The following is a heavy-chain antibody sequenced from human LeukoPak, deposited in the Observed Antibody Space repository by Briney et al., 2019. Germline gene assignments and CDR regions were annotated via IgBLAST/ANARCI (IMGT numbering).Heavy chain of an antibody. CDR1: GDSNSSGTYY. V-gene: IGHV4-30-2*01. CDR2: IYHSGST. D-gene: IGHD3-10*01. Sequence: SETLSLTCTVSGDSNSSGTYYWSWIRQPPGKGLEWIGYIYHSGSTYYNPSLKSRVTISVDRSKKQFSLKLSSVTAADTAVYYCARDAAPGDANYYYYMDVWGKGTTVTVSS. J-gene: IGHJ6*03. CDR3: ARDAAPGDANYYYYMDV.